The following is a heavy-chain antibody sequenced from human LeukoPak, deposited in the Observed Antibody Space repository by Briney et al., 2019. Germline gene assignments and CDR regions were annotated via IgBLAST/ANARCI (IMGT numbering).Heavy chain of an antibody. Sequence: QAGGSLRLSCAASGFTFSSYGMHWVRQAPGKGLEWVAFIRYDGSNKYYADSVKGRFTISRDNSKNTLYLQMNSLRAEDTAVYYCAKDYGAGSYYNPIFDYWGQGTLVTVSS. D-gene: IGHD3-10*01. J-gene: IGHJ4*02. CDR1: GFTFSSYG. CDR2: IRYDGSNK. V-gene: IGHV3-30*02. CDR3: AKDYGAGSYYNPIFDY.